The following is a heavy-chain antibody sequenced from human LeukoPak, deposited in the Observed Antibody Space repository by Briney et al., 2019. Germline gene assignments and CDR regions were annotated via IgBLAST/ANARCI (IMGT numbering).Heavy chain of an antibody. CDR1: GFTFSSYG. CDR3: ARDVWGSYWFDP. Sequence: GGSLRLSCAASGFTFSSYGMSWVRQAPGKGLEWVSAISGSGGSTYYADSVKGRFTISRDNSKNTLYLQMNSLRAEDTAVYYCARDVWGSYWFDPWGQGTLVTVSS. CDR2: ISGSGGST. J-gene: IGHJ5*02. D-gene: IGHD3-16*01. V-gene: IGHV3-23*01.